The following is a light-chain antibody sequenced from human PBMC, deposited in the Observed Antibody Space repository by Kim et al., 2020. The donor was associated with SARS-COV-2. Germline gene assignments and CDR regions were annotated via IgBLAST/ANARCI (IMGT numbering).Light chain of an antibody. V-gene: IGLV1-51*01. CDR2: DNN. CDR3: GTWDNSLSAAV. CDR1: SSNIEANY. Sequence: GQEVTISCSGSSSNIEANYVSWYQQVPGTVPKHLINDNNKRPSGVPDRFSGSKSGTSASLAITGLQTGDEADYYCGTWDNSLSAAVFGGGTKLTVL. J-gene: IGLJ3*02.